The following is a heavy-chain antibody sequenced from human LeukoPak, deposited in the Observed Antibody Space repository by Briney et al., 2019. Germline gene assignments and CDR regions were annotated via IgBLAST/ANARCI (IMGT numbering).Heavy chain of an antibody. CDR1: GYTFTSYY. Sequence: ASVKVSCKASGYTFTSYYMHWVRQAPGQGLEWMGIINPSGGSTSYAQKFQGRVTMTRDTSTSTVYMELSSLRSEDTAVYYCARDESPTTMVRGVILDYWAREPWSPSPQ. D-gene: IGHD3-10*01. J-gene: IGHJ4*02. CDR3: ARDESPTTMVRGVILDY. V-gene: IGHV1-46*01. CDR2: INPSGGST.